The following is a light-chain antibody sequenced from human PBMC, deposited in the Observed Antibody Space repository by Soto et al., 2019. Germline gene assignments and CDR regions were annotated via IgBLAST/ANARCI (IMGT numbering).Light chain of an antibody. CDR1: SSDVGGYNY. CDR2: DVS. CDR3: CSYAGRYTYV. J-gene: IGLJ1*01. Sequence: QSVLTQPRSVSGSPGQSVTISCSGTSSDVGGYNYVSWYQQYPGKAPKLMIYDVSKRPSGVPDRFSGSKSGNTASLTITGLQAEDEVDYYWCSYAGRYTYVFGTGTKVTVL. V-gene: IGLV2-11*01.